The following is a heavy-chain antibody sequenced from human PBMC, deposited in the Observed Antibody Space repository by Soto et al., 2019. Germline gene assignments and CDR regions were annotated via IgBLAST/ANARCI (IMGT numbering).Heavy chain of an antibody. J-gene: IGHJ4*02. V-gene: IGHV3-48*02. CDR3: ARDGSSSGWYSTFDY. CDR1: GFTFSSYS. D-gene: IGHD6-19*01. Sequence: GGSLRLSCAASGFTFSSYSMNWVRQAPGKGLEWVSYISSSSSTIYYADSVKGRFTISRDNAKNSLYLQMNSLRDEDTAVYYCARDGSSSGWYSTFDYWGQGTLVTVSS. CDR2: ISSSSSTI.